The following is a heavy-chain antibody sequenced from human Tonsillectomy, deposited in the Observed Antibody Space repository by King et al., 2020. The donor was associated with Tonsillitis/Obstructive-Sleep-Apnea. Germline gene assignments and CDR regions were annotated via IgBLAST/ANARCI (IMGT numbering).Heavy chain of an antibody. J-gene: IGHJ4*02. D-gene: IGHD2-8*01. CDR3: AKVVYYSGAHRFDS. V-gene: IGHV3-23*04. CDR2: VSDSGDYT. Sequence: EVQLVESGGGLVQPGGSLRLSCAASGFTFSGYAMSWVRRAPGKGLEWVSSVSDSGDYTYYPDSVRGRFTISRDNSKNTLYLQMNSLRVEDTAVDYCAKVVYYSGAHRFDSWGQGILVTVSS. CDR1: GFTFSGYA.